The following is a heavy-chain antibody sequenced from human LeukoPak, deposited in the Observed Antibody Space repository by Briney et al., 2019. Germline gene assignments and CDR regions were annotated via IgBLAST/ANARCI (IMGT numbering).Heavy chain of an antibody. CDR1: GFTFSSYW. V-gene: IGHV3-23*01. CDR2: ISGSGGST. Sequence: GGSLRLSCAASGFTFSSYWMSWVRQAPGKGLEWVSAISGSGGSTYYADSVKGRFTISRDNSKNTLYLQMNSLRAEDTAVYYCAKDRIAGRGLDYWGQGTLVTVSS. J-gene: IGHJ4*02. CDR3: AKDRIAGRGLDY. D-gene: IGHD6-13*01.